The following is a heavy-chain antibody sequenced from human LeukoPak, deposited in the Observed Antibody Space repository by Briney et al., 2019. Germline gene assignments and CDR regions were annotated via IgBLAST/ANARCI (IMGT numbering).Heavy chain of an antibody. J-gene: IGHJ6*03. CDR3: ARDSGPKDIVVVPAAMVPYYYYYMDV. CDR1: GYTFTGYY. Sequence: GASVKVSCKAFGYTFTGYYMHWVRQAPGQWLEWMGWINPNSGGTNYAQKFQGRVTMTRDTSISTAYMELSRLRSDDTAVYYCARDSGPKDIVVVPAAMVPYYYYYMDVWGKGTTVTVSS. D-gene: IGHD2-2*01. CDR2: INPNSGGT. V-gene: IGHV1-2*02.